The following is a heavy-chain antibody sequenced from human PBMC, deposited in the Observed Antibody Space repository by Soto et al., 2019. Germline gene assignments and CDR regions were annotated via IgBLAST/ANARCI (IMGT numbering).Heavy chain of an antibody. J-gene: IGHJ6*02. CDR1: GYTFTGYY. V-gene: IGHV1-2*02. CDR3: AKIWIPQDYYYYGMDV. CDR2: INPNSGGT. D-gene: IGHD5-18*01. Sequence: ASVKFSCTASGYTFTGYYMHWVRQAPGQGLEWMGWINPNSGGTNYAQKFQGRVTMTRDTSISTAYMELSRLRSDDTAVYYCAKIWIPQDYYYYGMDVWGQGTTVTVSS.